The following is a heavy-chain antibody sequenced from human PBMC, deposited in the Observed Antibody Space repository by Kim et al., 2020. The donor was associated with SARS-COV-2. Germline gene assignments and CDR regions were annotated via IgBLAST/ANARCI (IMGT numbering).Heavy chain of an antibody. CDR1: GFTFDDYA. J-gene: IGHJ6*02. V-gene: IGHV3-9*01. D-gene: IGHD3-16*01. CDR3: AKDIESPRHQWDDYVWGSYAKLRGGGYYYYGMDV. CDR2: ISWNSGSI. Sequence: GGSLRLSCAAFGFTFDDYAMHWVRQAPGKGLEWVSGISWNSGSIGYPYSVKGRFTISRDNAKNSLYLQMNSLRAEDTALYYCAKDIESPRHQWDDYVWGSYAKLRGGGYYYYGMDVWGQGTTVTVSS.